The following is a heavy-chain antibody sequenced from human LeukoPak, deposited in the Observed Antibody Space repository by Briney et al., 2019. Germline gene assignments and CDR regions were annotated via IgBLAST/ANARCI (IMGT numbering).Heavy chain of an antibody. D-gene: IGHD3-3*01. CDR2: ISSSSSTI. J-gene: IGHJ4*02. V-gene: IGHV3-48*01. Sequence: GGSLRLSCAASGFTFSSYSMNWVRQAPGKGLEWVSYISSSSSTIYYADSVKGRFTISRDNAKNSPYLQMNSLRAEDTAVYYCARDFDYDFWSGYSVTPSMGYFDYWGQGTLVTVSS. CDR1: GFTFSSYS. CDR3: ARDFDYDFWSGYSVTPSMGYFDY.